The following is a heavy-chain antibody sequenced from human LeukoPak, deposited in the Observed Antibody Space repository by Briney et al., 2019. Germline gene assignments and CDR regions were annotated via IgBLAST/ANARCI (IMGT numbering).Heavy chain of an antibody. J-gene: IGHJ2*01. CDR3: AKTIPYWYLDR. CDR1: GFTFSSSE. Sequence: GGSLRLSCAASGFTFSSSEMTWVRQAPGRGLEWVSAISRGGGSTYADSVKGRFTISRDNSKNTLYLQMNSLRAEDTAIYYCAKTIPYWYLDRWGRGTLVTVSS. CDR2: ISRGGGST. V-gene: IGHV3-23*01. D-gene: IGHD5-24*01.